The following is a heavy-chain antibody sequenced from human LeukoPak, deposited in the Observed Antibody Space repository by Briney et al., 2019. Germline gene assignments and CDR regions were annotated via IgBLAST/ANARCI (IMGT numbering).Heavy chain of an antibody. CDR2: INPSGGST. CDR1: GYTFTSYY. V-gene: IGHV1-46*01. CDR3: ARNHYGSGSYYSPQMDV. Sequence: ASVKVSCKASGYTFTSYYMHWVRQAPGQGLEWMGIINPSGGSTSYAQKFQGRVTMTRDTSTSTAYMELSSLRSEDTAVYYCARNHYGSGSYYSPQMDVWGQGTTVTVSS. D-gene: IGHD3-10*01. J-gene: IGHJ6*02.